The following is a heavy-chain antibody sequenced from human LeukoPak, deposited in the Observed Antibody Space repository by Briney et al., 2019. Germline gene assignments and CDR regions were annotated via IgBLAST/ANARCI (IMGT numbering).Heavy chain of an antibody. J-gene: IGHJ4*02. CDR3: ARDLAYSRLDY. D-gene: IGHD5-18*01. CDR1: GLTFSSSW. CDR2: INPDGNKK. V-gene: IGHV3-7*01. Sequence: GGSLRLSCAVSGLTFSSSWMDWVRQAPGKGLEWVASINPDGNKKYSADSVKGRFTISRDNAENSLCLQMNSLRVEDTAFYYCARDLAYSRLDYWGQGMLVTVSS.